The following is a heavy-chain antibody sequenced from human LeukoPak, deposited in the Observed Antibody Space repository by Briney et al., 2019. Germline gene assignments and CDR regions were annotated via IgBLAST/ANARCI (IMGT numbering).Heavy chain of an antibody. Sequence: SETLSLTCTVSGGSIGRYYWSLIRQPAGKGLEWIGRMYSSGSTNYNPSLKSRVIMSVDTSKNQFSLKLSSVTAADTAIYYCARDRGAQHYYQSFGYYYFNYWGQGTLVTVSS. D-gene: IGHD3-22*01. CDR1: GGSIGRYY. J-gene: IGHJ4*02. V-gene: IGHV4-4*07. CDR2: MYSSGST. CDR3: ARDRGAQHYYQSFGYYYFNY.